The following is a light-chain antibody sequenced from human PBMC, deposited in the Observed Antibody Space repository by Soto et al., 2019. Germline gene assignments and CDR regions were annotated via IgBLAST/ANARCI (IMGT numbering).Light chain of an antibody. CDR2: GAS. CDR1: QGVTSA. J-gene: IGKJ4*01. Sequence: AIQLTQSPSSLSASVGDRVTISCRASQGVTSALAWYQQKPGKPPKLLIYGASNLESGVPSRFSGSGSGTDFTLTISSLQPEDFATYYCQQFDYYPLTFGGGTKVEI. CDR3: QQFDYYPLT. V-gene: IGKV1D-13*01.